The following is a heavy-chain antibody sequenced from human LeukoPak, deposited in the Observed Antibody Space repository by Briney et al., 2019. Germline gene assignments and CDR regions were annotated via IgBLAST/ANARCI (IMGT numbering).Heavy chain of an antibody. CDR3: ARGDYGDYY. CDR1: GFTFSSYG. Sequence: GGSLRLSCAASGFTFSSYGMHWVRQAPGKGLEWVAVISYDGSNKYYADSVKGRFTISRDNSKNTLYLQMNSLGAEDTAVYYCARGDYGDYYWGPGTLVTVSS. V-gene: IGHV3-30*19. D-gene: IGHD4-17*01. J-gene: IGHJ4*02. CDR2: ISYDGSNK.